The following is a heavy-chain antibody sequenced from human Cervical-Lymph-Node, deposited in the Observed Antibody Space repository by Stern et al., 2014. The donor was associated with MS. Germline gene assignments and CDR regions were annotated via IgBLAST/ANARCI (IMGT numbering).Heavy chain of an antibody. CDR1: GGSISSSNW. V-gene: IGHV4-4*02. J-gene: IGHJ5*02. CDR3: ARVTVRVAAAGTGWFDP. CDR2: IYHSGST. Sequence: QVQLQESGPGLVKPSGTLSLTCAVSGGSISSSNWWSWVRQPPGKGLEWIGEIYHSGSTNYNPSLKSRVTISVEKSKNQFSLKLSSVTAADTAVYYCARVTVRVAAAGTGWFDPWGQGTLVTVSS. D-gene: IGHD6-13*01.